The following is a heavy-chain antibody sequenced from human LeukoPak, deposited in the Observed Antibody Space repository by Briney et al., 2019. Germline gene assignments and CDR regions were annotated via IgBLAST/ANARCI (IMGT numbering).Heavy chain of an antibody. CDR2: ISGSGGST. CDR3: AKEYSSSWYAPDPFDY. D-gene: IGHD6-13*01. J-gene: IGHJ4*02. CDR1: GFTFSSYA. V-gene: IGHV3-23*01. Sequence: PGGSLRLSCAASGFTFSSYAMSWVPKAPGKGLEGVLAISGSGGSTYYADSVKGRFTISRDNSKNTLYLKMNSLRAEDTAVYYCAKEYSSSWYAPDPFDYWGQGTLVTASS.